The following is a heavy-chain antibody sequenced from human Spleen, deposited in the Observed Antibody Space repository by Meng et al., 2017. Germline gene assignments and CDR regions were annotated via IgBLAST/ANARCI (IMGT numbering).Heavy chain of an antibody. CDR2: ISWNGNSL. J-gene: IGHJ4*02. CDR3: ARGTGYRLFDY. V-gene: IGHV3-9*01. CDR1: GFTFDDYA. Sequence: SLKISCAASGFTFDDYAMHWVRQAPGKGLEWVSGISWNGNSLAYADSVKDRFTISRDNAKNSLYLQMNSLRAEDTAVYYCARGTGYRLFDYWGQGTLVTVSS. D-gene: IGHD3/OR15-3a*01.